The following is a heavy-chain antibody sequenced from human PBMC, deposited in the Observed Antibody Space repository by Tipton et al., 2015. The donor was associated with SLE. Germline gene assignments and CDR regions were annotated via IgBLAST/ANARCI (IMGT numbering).Heavy chain of an antibody. J-gene: IGHJ2*01. CDR1: GFTVSTNY. D-gene: IGHD3-3*01. CDR2: IYSGGST. CDR3: ARSSWYDFWSGYYSERYFDL. V-gene: IGHV3-53*05. Sequence: SLRLSCAASGFTVSTNYMTWVRQAPGKGLEWVSLIYSGGSTSYADSVKGRFTISRDNSKNTLYLQMNSLRAEDTAVYYCARSSWYDFWSGYYSERYFDLWGRGTLATVSS.